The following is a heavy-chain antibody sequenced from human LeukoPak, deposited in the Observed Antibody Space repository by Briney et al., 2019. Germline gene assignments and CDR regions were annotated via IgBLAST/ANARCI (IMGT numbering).Heavy chain of an antibody. V-gene: IGHV3-21*01. D-gene: IGHD4-11*01. CDR1: GFIVDTYG. CDR3: ARGDASLQRNDALDI. Sequence: PGGSLRLACAASGFIVDTYGMNWVRQEAGEGRGWVSFIIKSGRDIYYADSVSGPFTISRDNARDSLYLQMNSLRVEDTSVYYCARGDASLQRNDALDIWGQGTMVTVSS. J-gene: IGHJ3*02. CDR2: IIKSGRDI.